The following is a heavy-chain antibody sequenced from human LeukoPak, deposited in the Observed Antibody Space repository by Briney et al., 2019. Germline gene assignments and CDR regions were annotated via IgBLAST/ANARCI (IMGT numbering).Heavy chain of an antibody. J-gene: IGHJ4*02. Sequence: GGSLRLSCAASGFTVSSNYMSWVRQAPGKGLEWVSVIYSGGSTYYADSVKGRFTISRDNSKNTLYLQMNSLRAEDTAVYYCARLIDYDYVWGSYRVLDYWGQGTLVTVSS. V-gene: IGHV3-66*04. CDR2: IYSGGST. CDR1: GFTVSSNY. D-gene: IGHD3-16*02. CDR3: ARLIDYDYVWGSYRVLDY.